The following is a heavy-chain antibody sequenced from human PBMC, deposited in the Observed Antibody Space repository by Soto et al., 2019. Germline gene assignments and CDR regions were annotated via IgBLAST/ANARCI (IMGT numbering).Heavy chain of an antibody. V-gene: IGHV3-23*01. J-gene: IGHJ4*02. CDR2: TGVSGRTT. CDR3: ATVHNTSRSFDY. Sequence: PRGSLLLSCASSVFTFSIYGMTWVRQAPGKGLEWVSTTGVSGRTTYYADSVKGRFTVSRDNSKNTLDLQMSSLRAEDTAVYYCATVHNTSRSFDYWGQGTLVTV. CDR1: VFTFSIYG. D-gene: IGHD1-20*01.